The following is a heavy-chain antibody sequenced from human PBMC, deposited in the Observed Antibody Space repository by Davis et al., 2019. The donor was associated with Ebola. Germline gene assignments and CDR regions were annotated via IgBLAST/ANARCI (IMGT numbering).Heavy chain of an antibody. D-gene: IGHD3-22*01. V-gene: IGHV1-69*06. CDR2: IIPIFGTA. CDR3: ARDVYYDSSGYPYY. CDR1: GGTFSSYA. J-gene: IGHJ4*02. Sequence: AASVKVSCKASGGTFSSYAISWVRQAPGQGLEWMGGIIPIFGTANYAQKFQGRVTITADKSTSTAYMELSSLRSEDTAVYYCARDVYYDSSGYPYYWGQGTLVTVSS.